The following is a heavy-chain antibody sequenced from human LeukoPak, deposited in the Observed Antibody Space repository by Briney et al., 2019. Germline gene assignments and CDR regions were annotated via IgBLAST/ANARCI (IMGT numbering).Heavy chain of an antibody. J-gene: IGHJ5*02. Sequence: SETLSLTCTVSGGTISGYYWSWIRQPPGKGLEYIGHIYDSGSTTYNPSLKSRVTISVDTSKNQFSLKLSSVTAADTAVYYCARDSPAYCGGDCYSSNWFDPWGQGTLVTVSS. D-gene: IGHD2-21*02. V-gene: IGHV4-59*12. CDR1: GGTISGYY. CDR2: IYDSGST. CDR3: ARDSPAYCGGDCYSSNWFDP.